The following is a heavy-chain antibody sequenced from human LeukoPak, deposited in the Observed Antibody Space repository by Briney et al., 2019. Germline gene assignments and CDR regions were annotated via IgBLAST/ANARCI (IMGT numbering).Heavy chain of an antibody. D-gene: IGHD3-22*01. Sequence: PSETLSLTCTVSGGSISSSSYYWGWIRQPPGKGLEWIGSIYYSGSTYYNPSLKSRVTMSVDTSKNQFSLKLSSVTAADTAVYYCARHFRGYDSSGYYYVPFDYFDYWGQGTLVTVSS. CDR1: GGSISSSSYY. CDR3: ARHFRGYDSSGYYYVPFDYFDY. J-gene: IGHJ4*02. CDR2: IYYSGST. V-gene: IGHV4-39*01.